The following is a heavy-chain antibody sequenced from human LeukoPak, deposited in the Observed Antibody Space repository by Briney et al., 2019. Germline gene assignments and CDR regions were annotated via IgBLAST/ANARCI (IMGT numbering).Heavy chain of an antibody. D-gene: IGHD6-13*01. CDR3: ARVAHSSSFGMDV. CDR2: IYHSGST. V-gene: IGHV4-4*02. CDR1: GGSISSSNW. J-gene: IGHJ6*02. Sequence: PSETLSLTCAVSGGSISSSNWWSWVRQPPGKGLEWIGEIYHSGSTNYNPSLKSRVTISVDTSKNQFSLKLSSVTAADTAVYYCARVAHSSSFGMDVWGQGTTVTVSS.